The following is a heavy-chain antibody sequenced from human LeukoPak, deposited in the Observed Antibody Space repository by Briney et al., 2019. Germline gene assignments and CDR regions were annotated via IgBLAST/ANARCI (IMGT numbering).Heavy chain of an antibody. CDR3: ATDRDDFLAFDI. CDR1: GYTLTELS. Sequence: GASVKVSCKVSGYTLTELSMHWVRQAPGKGLEWMGGFDPEDGETIYAQKFQGRVTMTGDTSTDTAYMELSSLRSEDTAVYYCATDRDDFLAFDIWGQGTMVTVSS. D-gene: IGHD3/OR15-3a*01. CDR2: FDPEDGET. J-gene: IGHJ3*02. V-gene: IGHV1-24*01.